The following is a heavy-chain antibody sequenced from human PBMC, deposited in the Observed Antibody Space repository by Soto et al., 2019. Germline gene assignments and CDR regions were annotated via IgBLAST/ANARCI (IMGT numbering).Heavy chain of an antibody. V-gene: IGHV1-69*08. J-gene: IGHJ6*02. CDR1: GGTFSSYT. CDR3: AREIRYSSSWYYYGMDA. Sequence: QVQLVQSGAEVKKPGSSVKVSCKASGGTFSSYTIGWVRQAPGQGLEWMGRIIPILGIANYAQKFQGRVTITADKSTSTAYMELSSLRSEDTAVYYCAREIRYSSSWYYYGMDAWGQGTTVTVSS. D-gene: IGHD6-13*01. CDR2: IIPILGIA.